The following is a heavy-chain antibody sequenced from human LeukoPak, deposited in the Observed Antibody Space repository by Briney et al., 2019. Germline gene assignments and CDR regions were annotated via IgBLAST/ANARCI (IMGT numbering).Heavy chain of an antibody. Sequence: PSETLSLTCSVSGGSISSSSYYWGWIRQPPGKGLEWIGSISYTGTTYYKPSLKSRVTISVDTSKNQFSLNLNSVTASDTAVYFCARDGGVYYDMDVWGQGTTVTVSS. J-gene: IGHJ6*02. CDR2: ISYTGTT. D-gene: IGHD3-10*01. CDR1: GGSISSSSYY. CDR3: ARDGGVYYDMDV. V-gene: IGHV4-39*01.